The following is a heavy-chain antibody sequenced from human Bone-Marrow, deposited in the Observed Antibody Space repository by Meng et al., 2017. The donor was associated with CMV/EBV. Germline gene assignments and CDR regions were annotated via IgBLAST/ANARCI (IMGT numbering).Heavy chain of an antibody. CDR3: ARSVPAAWDFDY. Sequence: ASVKVSCKASGYTFTSYDINWVRQATGQGLEWMGWMNPNSGNTGYAQKFQGRVTMTRNTSISTAYMELSSLRSEDTAVYYCARSVPAAWDFDYWGQGTLVTVSS. J-gene: IGHJ4*02. CDR1: GYTFTSYD. V-gene: IGHV1-8*01. D-gene: IGHD2-2*01. CDR2: MNPNSGNT.